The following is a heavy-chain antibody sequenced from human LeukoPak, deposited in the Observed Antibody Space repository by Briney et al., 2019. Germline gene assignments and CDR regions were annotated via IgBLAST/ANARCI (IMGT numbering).Heavy chain of an antibody. V-gene: IGHV4-61*02. CDR2: IYTSGST. J-gene: IGHJ4*02. Sequence: PSETLSLTCTVSGGSISSGSYYWSWIRQPAGKGLEWIGRIYTSGSTNYNPSLKSRVTISVDTSKNQFPLKLSSVTAADTAVYYCARDPEYYYGSGTFDYWGQGTLVTVSS. CDR3: ARDPEYYYGSGTFDY. CDR1: GGSISSGSYY. D-gene: IGHD3-10*01.